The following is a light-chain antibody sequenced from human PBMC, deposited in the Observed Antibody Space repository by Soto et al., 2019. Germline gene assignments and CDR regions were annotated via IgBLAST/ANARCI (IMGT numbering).Light chain of an antibody. Sequence: VMTQSPATLSVSPGDRATLSCRASQNVSSKLAWYQQKTGQAPRLLIYGESTRATGIPARLSGSGSGTELDLTISRLQSEDFAVYYCQQYNNWPRTCGQGTKVDIK. CDR3: QQYNNWPRT. V-gene: IGKV3-15*01. CDR2: GES. CDR1: QNVSSK. J-gene: IGKJ1*01.